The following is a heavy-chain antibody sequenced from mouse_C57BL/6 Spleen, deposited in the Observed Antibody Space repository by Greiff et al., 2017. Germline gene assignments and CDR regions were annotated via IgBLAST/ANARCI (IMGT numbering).Heavy chain of an antibody. J-gene: IGHJ2*01. CDR1: GYTFTSYW. CDR2: IDPSDSYT. D-gene: IGHD1-1*01. V-gene: IGHV1-69*01. CDR3: ARRYYGSCHFDY. Sequence: QVQLQQPGAELVMPGASVKLSCTASGYTFTSYWMHWVKQRPGQGLEWIGEIDPSDSYTNYNQKFKGKSTLTVDKSSSTAYMQLSSLTSEDSAVYYCARRYYGSCHFDYWGQGTTLTVSS.